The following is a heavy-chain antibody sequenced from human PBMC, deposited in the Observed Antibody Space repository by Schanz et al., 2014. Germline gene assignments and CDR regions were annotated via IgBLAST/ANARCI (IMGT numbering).Heavy chain of an antibody. V-gene: IGHV3-23*04. CDR3: AKEKEEVAADGSFFDY. Sequence: EVQLVESGGGLVKPGGSLRLSCAASGFTFTNYAMTWVRQAPGKGLEWVSGISGSGGSTYDADSVKGRFTISRDNSKNTVNLQMNSLRAEDTAVYYCAKEKEEVAADGSFFDYWGQGTLVNVSS. J-gene: IGHJ4*02. CDR2: ISGSGGST. CDR1: GFTFTNYA. D-gene: IGHD6-13*01.